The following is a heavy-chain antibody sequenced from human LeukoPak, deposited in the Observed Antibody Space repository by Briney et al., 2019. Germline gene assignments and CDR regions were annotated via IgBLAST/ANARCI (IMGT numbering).Heavy chain of an antibody. Sequence: GGSLRLSCAASGFTFSSYGMHWVRQAPGKELEWVAFIRYDGSNKYYADSVKGRFTISRDNSKNTLYLQMNSLRAEDTAVYYCARDRVVRGVIDYWGQGTLVTVSS. V-gene: IGHV3-30*02. J-gene: IGHJ4*02. CDR1: GFTFSSYG. CDR3: ARDRVVRGVIDY. CDR2: IRYDGSNK. D-gene: IGHD3-10*01.